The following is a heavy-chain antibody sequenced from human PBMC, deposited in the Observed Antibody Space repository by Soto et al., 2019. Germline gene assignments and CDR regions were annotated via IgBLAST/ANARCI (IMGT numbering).Heavy chain of an antibody. J-gene: IGHJ5*02. D-gene: IGHD6-13*01. CDR2: ISAYNGNT. CDR3: TRVIPLRARIAAGRFDP. V-gene: IGHV1-18*01. Sequence: ASGKFSCKASGYPFTSYGISWGRQDPGQGLEWMGWISAYNGNTNYAQKLQGRVTMTTDTSTSTAYMELRSLRSDHTALYYCTRVIPLRARIAAGRFDPWGQGTLVTVSS. CDR1: GYPFTSYG.